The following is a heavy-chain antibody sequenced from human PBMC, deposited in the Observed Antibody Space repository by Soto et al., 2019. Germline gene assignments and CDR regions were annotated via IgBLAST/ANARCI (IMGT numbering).Heavy chain of an antibody. Sequence: GGSLSLSCAASGFTFSSYWMSWVRQAPGKGLEWVANIKQDGSEKYYVDSVKGRFTISRDNAKNSLYLQMNSLRAEDTAVYYCAREVAAAGTFYYYYGMDVWGQGTTVTVSS. J-gene: IGHJ6*02. CDR2: IKQDGSEK. D-gene: IGHD6-13*01. CDR1: GFTFSSYW. CDR3: AREVAAAGTFYYYYGMDV. V-gene: IGHV3-7*03.